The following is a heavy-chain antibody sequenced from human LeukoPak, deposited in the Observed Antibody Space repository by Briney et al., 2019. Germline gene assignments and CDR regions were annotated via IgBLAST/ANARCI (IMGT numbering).Heavy chain of an antibody. J-gene: IGHJ4*02. Sequence: GSLILSCAASGFTFSSYAMSWVRQAPGKGLEWVSAISGSGGSTYYADSVKGRFTISRDNSKNTLYLQMNSLRAEDTAVYYCAKALRGSTSCFFDYWGQGTLVTVSS. CDR1: GFTFSSYA. V-gene: IGHV3-23*01. D-gene: IGHD2-2*01. CDR2: ISGSGGST. CDR3: AKALRGSTSCFFDY.